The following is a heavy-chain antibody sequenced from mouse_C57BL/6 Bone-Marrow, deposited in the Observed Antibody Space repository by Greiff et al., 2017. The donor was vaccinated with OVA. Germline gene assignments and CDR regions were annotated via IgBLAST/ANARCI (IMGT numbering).Heavy chain of an antibody. CDR3: ARGGALLSTVVEGYFDV. CDR2: IYPGSGNT. D-gene: IGHD1-1*01. CDR1: GYTFTDYY. Sequence: QVQLKESGAELVRPGASVKLSCKASGYTFTDYYINWVKQRPGQGLEWIARIYPGSGNTYYNEKFKGKATLTAEKSSSTAYMQLSSLTSEDSAVYFCARGGALLSTVVEGYFDVWGTGTTVTVSS. J-gene: IGHJ1*03. V-gene: IGHV1-76*01.